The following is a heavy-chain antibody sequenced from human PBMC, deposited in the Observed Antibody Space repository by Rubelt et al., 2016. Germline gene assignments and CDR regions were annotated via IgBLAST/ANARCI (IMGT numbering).Heavy chain of an antibody. J-gene: IGHJ4*02. CDR1: GGSITNYY. CDR2: FHYTADT. Sequence: QVQLQESGPGLVKPSETLSLTCTVAGGSITNYYGTWIRQPPGKGLEFIGYFHYTADTNYNPSLKSRLTMSVDPSKNQFSLKVRSVTAADTAVYYCARHYDGDTYPLEHWGQGILVTVSS. V-gene: IGHV4-59*03. CDR3: ARHYDGDTYPLEH. D-gene: IGHD2-21*02.